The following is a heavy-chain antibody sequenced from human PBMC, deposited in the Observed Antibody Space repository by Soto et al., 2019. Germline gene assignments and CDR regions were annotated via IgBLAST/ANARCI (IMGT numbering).Heavy chain of an antibody. J-gene: IGHJ4*02. V-gene: IGHV3-23*01. CDR1: GFTFSSHG. D-gene: IGHD2-8*01. Sequence: PGGSLRLSCAASGFTFSSHGMTWVRQAPGRGLEWLSSITNSGSGTYYADSVNGRFTISRDNSKDTMYLQMNSLRAGDTATYYCARDSCTTDRCVTWNDHWGRGTLVTVSS. CDR3: ARDSCTTDRCVTWNDH. CDR2: ITNSGSGT.